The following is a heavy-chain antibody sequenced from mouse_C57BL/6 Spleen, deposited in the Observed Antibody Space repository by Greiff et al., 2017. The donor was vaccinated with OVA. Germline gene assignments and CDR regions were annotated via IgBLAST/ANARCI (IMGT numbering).Heavy chain of an antibody. CDR1: GYTFTSYW. CDR3: ARSGAGTDFDY. J-gene: IGHJ2*01. CDR2: IYPGSGST. V-gene: IGHV1-55*01. D-gene: IGHD4-1*01. Sequence: QVQLQQPGAELVKPGASVKMSCKASGYTFTSYWITWVKQRPGQGLEWIGDIYPGSGSTNYNEKFKSKATLTVDTSSSPAYMQRSSLTSEDSAVYYCARSGAGTDFDYWGQGTTLTVSS.